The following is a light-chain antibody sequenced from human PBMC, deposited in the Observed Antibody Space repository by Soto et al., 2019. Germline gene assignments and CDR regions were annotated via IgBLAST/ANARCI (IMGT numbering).Light chain of an antibody. J-gene: IGKJ1*01. V-gene: IGKV1-39*01. CDR3: QQSFNTPPT. CDR2: AAS. CDR1: QNIFSY. Sequence: DIQMTQSPSSLSASVGDRVTISCRASQNIFSYLTWYQQTPGKAPKLLIFAASTLRSGVPSRFSGSGSGTDFTLTISSLQPEDFATYYCQQSFNTPPTFGQGTKVEMK.